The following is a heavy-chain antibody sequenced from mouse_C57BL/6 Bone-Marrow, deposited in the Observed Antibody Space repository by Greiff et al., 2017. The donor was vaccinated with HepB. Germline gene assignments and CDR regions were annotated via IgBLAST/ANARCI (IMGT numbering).Heavy chain of an antibody. CDR3: ARVGMITTDY. J-gene: IGHJ2*01. CDR2: IDPSDSYT. Sequence: QVQLQQPGAELVRPGTSVKLSCKASGYTFTSYWMHWVKQRPGQGLEWIGVIDPSDSYTKYNQKFKGKATLTVDTSSSTAYMQLSSLTSEDSAVYYCARVGMITTDYWDQGTTLAVSS. D-gene: IGHD2-4*01. CDR1: GYTFTSYW. V-gene: IGHV1-59*01.